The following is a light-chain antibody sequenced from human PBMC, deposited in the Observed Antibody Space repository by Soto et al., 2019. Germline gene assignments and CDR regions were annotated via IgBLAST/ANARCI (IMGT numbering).Light chain of an antibody. V-gene: IGLV1-40*01. Sequence: QSVLTQPPSVSGAPGQRVTISCTGSSSNIGAGYDVYWYQQLPGTAPKLLIYGNSNRPSGVPDRFSGSKSGTSASLAITGLEDEDEADYYCQSDDSSLSVVFGGGTKLTVL. CDR1: SSNIGAGYD. CDR2: GNS. J-gene: IGLJ2*01. CDR3: QSDDSSLSVV.